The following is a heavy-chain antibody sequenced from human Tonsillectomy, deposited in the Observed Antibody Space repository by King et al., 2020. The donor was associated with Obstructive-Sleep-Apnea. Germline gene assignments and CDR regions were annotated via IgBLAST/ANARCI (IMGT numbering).Heavy chain of an antibody. D-gene: IGHD2-2*01. CDR3: ARGSGPADVNWFDP. CDR2: INHSGST. V-gene: IGHV4-34*01. J-gene: IGHJ5*02. Sequence: QVQLQQWGAGLLKPSETLSLTCAVYGGSFSDYYWSWIRQPPGKGLEWIGEINHSGSTNYNPSLKSRVTISVDMSKNQFSLKLTSVTAADTAVYYCARGSGPADVNWFDPWGQGALVTVSS. CDR1: GGSFSDYY.